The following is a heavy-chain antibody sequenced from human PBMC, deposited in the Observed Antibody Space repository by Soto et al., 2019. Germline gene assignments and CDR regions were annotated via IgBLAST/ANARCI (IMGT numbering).Heavy chain of an antibody. J-gene: IGHJ4*02. Sequence: VQLTESGPGLVRPSGTLSLTCDVSGVSITTSVLWTWVRQFPGRGLEWIGEIAHDGHTNYSPSLSGRVTMSVYLSISQFSLKVASVNAADTAVYFCAGGRDYDYLGERTLVSVSS. CDR3: AGGRDYDY. D-gene: IGHD1-26*01. CDR1: GVSITTSVL. CDR2: IAHDGHT. V-gene: IGHV4-4*02.